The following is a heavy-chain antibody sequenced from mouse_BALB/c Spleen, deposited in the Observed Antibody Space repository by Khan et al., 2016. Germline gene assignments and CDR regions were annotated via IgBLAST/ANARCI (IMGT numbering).Heavy chain of an antibody. CDR3: SSDYDGFAY. J-gene: IGHJ3*01. V-gene: IGHV2-6-7*01. CDR1: GFSLTGYG. CDR2: IWADGRT. D-gene: IGHD2-12*01. Sequence: VQLQESGPGLVAPSQSLSITRTVSGFSLTGYGVNWVRQPPGKGLEWLGKIWADGRTDYNSALKSRVSISKDNSKSQVVLKMNSLQTDDTANYYGSSDYDGFAYWGQGTLVIVSA.